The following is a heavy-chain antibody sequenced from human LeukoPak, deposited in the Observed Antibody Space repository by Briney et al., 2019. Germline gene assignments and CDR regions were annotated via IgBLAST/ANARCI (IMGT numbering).Heavy chain of an antibody. CDR2: IYYSGST. CDR1: GGSISSYY. Sequence: PSETLSLTCTVSGGSISSYYWSWIRQPPGKGLEWIGYIYYSGSTNYNPSLKSRVTISVDTSKNQFSLKLSSVTAADTAVYYCARRVGATVDYWGQGTLVTVSS. CDR3: ARRVGATVDY. D-gene: IGHD1-26*01. J-gene: IGHJ4*02. V-gene: IGHV4-59*12.